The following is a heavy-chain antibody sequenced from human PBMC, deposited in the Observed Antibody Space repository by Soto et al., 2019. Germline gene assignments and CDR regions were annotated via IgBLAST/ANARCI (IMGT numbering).Heavy chain of an antibody. CDR3: AAGGTRWLHSPFDY. J-gene: IGHJ4*02. D-gene: IGHD1-1*01. CDR2: FDPEDGEI. Sequence: QVHLVQSGAEVKKPGASVKVSCKVSGHTLTEFSMHWVRQAPGKGLEWMGGFDPEDGEIMYAQKLQGRVTMTEDTSTDSAYMEPSSLRSEDTAVYYCAAGGTRWLHSPFDYWGQGTLVTVSS. CDR1: GHTLTEFS. V-gene: IGHV1-24*01.